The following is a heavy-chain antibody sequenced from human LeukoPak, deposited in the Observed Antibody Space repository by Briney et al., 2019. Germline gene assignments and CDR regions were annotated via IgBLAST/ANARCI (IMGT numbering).Heavy chain of an antibody. CDR2: IYHSGST. J-gene: IGHJ6*03. V-gene: IGHV4-38-2*02. CDR1: GYSISSGYY. Sequence: PSETLSLTCTVSGYSISSGYYWGWIRQPPGKGLEWIGSIYHSGSTYYNPSLKRRVTISVDTSKNQFSLKLSSVTAADTAVYYCARADYSSTWSHDYYYMDVWGKGTTVTVSS. D-gene: IGHD6-13*01. CDR3: ARADYSSTWSHDYYYMDV.